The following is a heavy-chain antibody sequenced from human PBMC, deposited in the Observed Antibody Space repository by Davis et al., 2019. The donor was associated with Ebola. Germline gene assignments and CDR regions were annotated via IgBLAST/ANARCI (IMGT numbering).Heavy chain of an antibody. J-gene: IGHJ4*02. D-gene: IGHD3-22*01. Sequence: SETLSLTCTVSGGSISSSSYYWGWIRQPPGKGLEWIGSIYYSGSTYYNPSLKSRVTISVDTSKNQFSLKLSSVTAADTAVYYCARQLRYYYDSSGYQKTSYFDYWGQGTLVTVSS. CDR2: IYYSGST. V-gene: IGHV4-39*01. CDR1: GGSISSSSYY. CDR3: ARQLRYYYDSSGYQKTSYFDY.